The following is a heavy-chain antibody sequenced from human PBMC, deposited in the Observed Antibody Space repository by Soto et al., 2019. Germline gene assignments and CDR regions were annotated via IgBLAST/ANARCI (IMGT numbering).Heavy chain of an antibody. V-gene: IGHV4-30-4*01. J-gene: IGHJ4*02. CDR1: GGSISSGDYY. Sequence: SETLSLTCSVSGGSISSGDYYWSWIRQPPGKGLEWVGYIYYSGSTYYTPSLKSRVTISVDTSKNQFSLKLSSVTAADTAVYYCARAPPYYDFWSGPSTRFDYWGQGTLVTVSS. CDR2: IYYSGST. D-gene: IGHD3-3*01. CDR3: ARAPPYYDFWSGPSTRFDY.